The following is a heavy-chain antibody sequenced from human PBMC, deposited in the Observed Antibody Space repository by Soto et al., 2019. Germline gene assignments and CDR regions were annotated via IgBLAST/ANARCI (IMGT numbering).Heavy chain of an antibody. D-gene: IGHD3-3*01. CDR2: ISYDGSNK. CDR3: ARDFGYYDFWSGYYRYYYGMDV. Sequence: RGSLRLSCAASGFTFSSYAMHWVRQAPGKGPEWVAVISYDGSNKYYADSVKGRFTISRDNSKNTLYLQMNSLRAEDTAVYYCARDFGYYDFWSGYYRYYYGMDVWGQGTTVTVSS. V-gene: IGHV3-30-3*01. CDR1: GFTFSSYA. J-gene: IGHJ6*02.